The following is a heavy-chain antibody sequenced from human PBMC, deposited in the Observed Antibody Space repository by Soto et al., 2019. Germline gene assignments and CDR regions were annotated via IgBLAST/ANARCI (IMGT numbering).Heavy chain of an antibody. D-gene: IGHD7-27*01. J-gene: IGHJ4*02. Sequence: GGSLRLSCAASGFTFSSYSMNWVRQAPGKGLEWVSSISSSSSYIYYANSVKGRFTIARDNAKNSLYLQMNSLRAEDTDVYYCAREFTGGINSGYLGQGTLVIVSS. CDR1: GFTFSSYS. CDR3: AREFTGGINSGY. V-gene: IGHV3-21*01. CDR2: ISSSSSYI.